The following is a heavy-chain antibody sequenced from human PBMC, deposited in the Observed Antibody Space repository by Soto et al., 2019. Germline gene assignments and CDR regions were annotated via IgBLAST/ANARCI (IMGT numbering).Heavy chain of an antibody. D-gene: IGHD1-1*01. V-gene: IGHV4-34*01. CDR2: IQNTGGT. CDR1: GGSFSENY. Sequence: QVQVQQWGAGLLKPSETLFLTCAVYGGSFSENYWSWIRQPPGKGLEWIGEIQNTGGTNYSPSLKSRVTISVDRSKNQLSLSLTSVSAADTAVYYCARSRNLDVWGQGTTVIVSS. CDR3: ARSRNLDV. J-gene: IGHJ6*02.